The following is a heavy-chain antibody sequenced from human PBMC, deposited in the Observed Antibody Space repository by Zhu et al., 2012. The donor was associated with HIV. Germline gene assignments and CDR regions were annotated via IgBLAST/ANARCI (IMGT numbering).Heavy chain of an antibody. CDR1: GGSISNYY. V-gene: IGHV4-4*07. CDR3: SEIRSSSWPGYL. Sequence: QVQLQESGPGLVKPSETLSLTCSVSGGSISNYYWSWIRQPAGKGLEWIGRIYSSGSTNYNPSLKSRVTMSVDTSENQFSLKLTSVTAADTAVYYCSEIRSSSWPGYLWGXGTLVIVSS. CDR2: IYSSGST. J-gene: IGHJ4*01. D-gene: IGHD6-13*01.